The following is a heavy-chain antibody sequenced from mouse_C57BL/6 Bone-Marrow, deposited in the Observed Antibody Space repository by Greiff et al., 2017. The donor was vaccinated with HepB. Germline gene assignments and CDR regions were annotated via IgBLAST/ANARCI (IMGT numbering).Heavy chain of an antibody. J-gene: IGHJ3*01. CDR3: ARGYPAWFAY. V-gene: IGHV1-80*01. D-gene: IGHD2-2*01. CDR2: IYPGDGDT. Sequence: LQESGAELVKPGASVKISCKASGYAFSSYWMNWVKQRPGKGLEWIGQIYPGDGDTNYNGKFKGKATLTADKSSSTAYMQLSSLTSEDSAVYFCARGYPAWFAYWGQGTLVTVSA. CDR1: GYAFSSYW.